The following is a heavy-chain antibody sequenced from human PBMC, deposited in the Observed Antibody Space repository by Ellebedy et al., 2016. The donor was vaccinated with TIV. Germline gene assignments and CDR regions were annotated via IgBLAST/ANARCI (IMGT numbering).Heavy chain of an antibody. CDR2: VYHSGST. CDR1: GYSISSGYF. D-gene: IGHD6-13*01. J-gene: IGHJ6*02. CDR3: ARVAAAAGTFYYGMDV. Sequence: SETLSLTCTVSGYSISSGYFWGWIRQPPGKGLEWVGSVYHSGSTFYNPSLKSRVTMSVNTSKNQFSLKLTSVTAADTAVYYCARVAAAAGTFYYGMDVWGQGTTVTVSS. V-gene: IGHV4-38-2*02.